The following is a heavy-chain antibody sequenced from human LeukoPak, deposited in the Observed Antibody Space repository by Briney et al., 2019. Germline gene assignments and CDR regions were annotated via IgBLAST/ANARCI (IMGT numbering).Heavy chain of an antibody. CDR3: ARRPVGWGVITPFDP. CDR2: MNPNSGNT. J-gene: IGHJ5*02. Sequence: ASVKVSCKASGYTFTSYDINWVRQATGQGLEWMGWMNPNSGNTGYAQKFQGRVTMTRNTSMSTAYMELSSLRSEDTAVYYCARRPVGWGVITPFDPWGQGTLVTVSS. CDR1: GYTFTSYD. V-gene: IGHV1-8*01. D-gene: IGHD3-10*01.